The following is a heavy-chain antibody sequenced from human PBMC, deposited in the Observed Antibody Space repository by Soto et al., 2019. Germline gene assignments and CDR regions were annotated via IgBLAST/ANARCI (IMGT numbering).Heavy chain of an antibody. J-gene: IGHJ4*02. D-gene: IGHD2-8*02. V-gene: IGHV1-2*04. Sequence: QVHLVQSGAEVKRAGASVTVSCKASGYTFSDYYIHWVRQAPGQGLQWMGCINPKSGDRRYAQMFRGWVFMTRDTSISTAYVEVSGLKSDDTAVYFCARGAEVGIELAAFDKWGQGTLVTVSA. CDR1: GYTFSDYY. CDR2: INPKSGDR. CDR3: ARGAEVGIELAAFDK.